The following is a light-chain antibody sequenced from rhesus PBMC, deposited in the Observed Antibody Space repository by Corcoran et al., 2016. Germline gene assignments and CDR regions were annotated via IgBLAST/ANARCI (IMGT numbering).Light chain of an antibody. CDR2: AVS. CDR3: QQGYTTPFT. V-gene: IGKV1-33*02. J-gene: IGKJ3*01. Sequence: DIQMSQSPSSLSASVGDKVTITCRASQDISNSLAWYQQKPGKAPKLLMYAVSTLEAGVPSRFSGSRSGLDFTLTITSLQPEDFATYFCQQGYTTPFTFGPGTKLEIK. CDR1: QDISNS.